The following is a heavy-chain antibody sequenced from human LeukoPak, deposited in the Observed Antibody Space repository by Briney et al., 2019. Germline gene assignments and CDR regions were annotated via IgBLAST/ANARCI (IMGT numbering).Heavy chain of an antibody. J-gene: IGHJ6*02. V-gene: IGHV3-7*01. CDR1: GFTFSSYW. CDR2: IKQDGSEK. CDR3: ARDYYDSRGYYGMDV. Sequence: PGGSLRLSCAASGFTFSSYWMSWVRQAPGKGLEWVANIKQDGSEKYYVDSVKGRFTISRDNAKNSLYLQMNSLRAEDTAVYYCARDYYDSRGYYGMDVWGQGTTVTVSS. D-gene: IGHD3-22*01.